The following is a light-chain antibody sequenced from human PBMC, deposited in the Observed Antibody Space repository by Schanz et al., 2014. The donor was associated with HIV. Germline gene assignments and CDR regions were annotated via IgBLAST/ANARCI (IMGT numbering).Light chain of an antibody. CDR2: AAS. J-gene: IGKJ2*01. V-gene: IGKV1-12*01. CDR1: HIISSY. CDR3: QQSNTFPYT. Sequence: DIQMTQSPSTLSASVGDRVTITCRASHIISSYLAWYQQKPGKAPNLLIFAASTLKRGVPSRFSGTGSGTDFTLTISSLQPEDFATYYCQQSNTFPYTFGQGTKLEIK.